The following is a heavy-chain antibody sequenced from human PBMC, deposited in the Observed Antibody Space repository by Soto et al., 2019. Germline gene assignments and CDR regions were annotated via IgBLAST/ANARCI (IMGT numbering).Heavy chain of an antibody. Sequence: GGSLRLSCAASGFTFSSSAMSWVRQAPGKGLEWVSGISGSGGSTYYADSVKGRFTISRDNSKNTLYLQMNSLRAEDTAAYYCAKHTSAWIFDCRGQGTLVTVPS. V-gene: IGHV3-23*01. CDR2: ISGSGGST. J-gene: IGHJ4*02. CDR3: AKHTSAWIFDC. CDR1: GFTFSSSA. D-gene: IGHD2-2*01.